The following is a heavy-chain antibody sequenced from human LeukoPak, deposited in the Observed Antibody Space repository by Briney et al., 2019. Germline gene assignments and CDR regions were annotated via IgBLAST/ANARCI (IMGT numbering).Heavy chain of an antibody. J-gene: IGHJ4*02. CDR1: GGSISSGGYY. V-gene: IGHV4-31*03. CDR2: IYYSGST. CDR3: ARGVVYALFDY. Sequence: PAETLSLTCTVSGGSISSGGYYWSWIRQHPGKGLEWIGYIYYSGSTYYNPSLKSRVTISVDTSKNQFSLKLSSVTAADTAVYYCARGVVYALFDYWGQGTLVTVSS. D-gene: IGHD2-8*02.